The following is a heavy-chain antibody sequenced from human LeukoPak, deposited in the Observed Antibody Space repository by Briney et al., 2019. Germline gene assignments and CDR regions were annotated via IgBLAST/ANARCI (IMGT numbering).Heavy chain of an antibody. Sequence: PGGSLRLSRAASGFTFDDYGMSWVRQAPGKGLEWVSSIDWNGSSTGYADSVKGRFTISRDNAKNSLYLQMNSLRAEDTALYYCARDADYYFDQWGQGTLVTVSS. CDR1: GFTFDDYG. J-gene: IGHJ4*02. V-gene: IGHV3-20*04. CDR2: IDWNGSST. CDR3: ARDADYYFDQ.